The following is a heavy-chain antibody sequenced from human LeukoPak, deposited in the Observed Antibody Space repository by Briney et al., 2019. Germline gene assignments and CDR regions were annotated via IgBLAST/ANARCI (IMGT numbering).Heavy chain of an antibody. D-gene: IGHD3-22*01. CDR3: ARSDSSGYYPNIYFDY. CDR2: IYTSGST. V-gene: IGHV4-4*09. Sequence: SETLSLTCTVSGGSISSYYWSWIRQPPGKGLEWIGYIYTSGSTNYNPSLKSRVTISVDTSKNQFSLKLSSVTAADTAVYYCARSDSSGYYPNIYFDYWGQGTLVTVSS. CDR1: GGSISSYY. J-gene: IGHJ4*02.